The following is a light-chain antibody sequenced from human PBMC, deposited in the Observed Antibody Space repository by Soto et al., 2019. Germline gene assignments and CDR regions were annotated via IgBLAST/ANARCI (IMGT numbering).Light chain of an antibody. CDR1: QSVGPY. CDR3: TQRSTWPWT. CDR2: DAS. V-gene: IGKV3-11*01. J-gene: IGKJ1*01. Sequence: EIVLTQSPATLSLSPGERDTLSCRASQSVGPYLAWYQQKPGQAPRLLIYDASNRVTGLPARFSGSGSGTYFTLTISGLEAEDFVFYCWTQRSTWPWTSGEGTKVEIK.